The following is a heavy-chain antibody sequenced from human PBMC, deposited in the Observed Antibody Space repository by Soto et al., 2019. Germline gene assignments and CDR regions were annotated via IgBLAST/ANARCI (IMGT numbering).Heavy chain of an antibody. Sequence: LRLSCAVSGLTVSRTQMSWVRQAPGKGLQWVSVIYSAGSTYYVNAVKGRFTISRDISENKIFLELNGLTVDDTAVYYCARARGPEYSSSIFFDYWGRGTVVTVSS. CDR3: ARARGPEYSSSIFFDY. V-gene: IGHV3-53*01. CDR1: GLTVSRTQ. CDR2: IYSAGST. D-gene: IGHD6-6*01. J-gene: IGHJ4*01.